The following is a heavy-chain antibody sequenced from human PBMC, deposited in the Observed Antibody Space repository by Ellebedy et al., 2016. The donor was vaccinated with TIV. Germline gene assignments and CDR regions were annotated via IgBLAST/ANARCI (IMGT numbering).Heavy chain of an antibody. D-gene: IGHD4-17*01. CDR2: TYYSGYT. CDR1: GGSISNYF. Sequence: SETLSLTCTVSGGSISNYFWGWIRQSPGKGLEWLGYTYYSGYTNYNPSLDTRVTISLDTSKSQFSLRLNSVTAADTAVYYCARDREEDYAAFDIWGQGTMVTVSS. CDR3: ARDREEDYAAFDI. J-gene: IGHJ3*02. V-gene: IGHV4-59*01.